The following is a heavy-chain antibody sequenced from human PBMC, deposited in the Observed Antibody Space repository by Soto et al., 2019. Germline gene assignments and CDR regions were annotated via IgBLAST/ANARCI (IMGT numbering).Heavy chain of an antibody. CDR1: GFTFSSYS. V-gene: IGHV3-48*01. Sequence: GGSLRLSCAASGFTFSSYSMNWVRQAPGKGLEWVSYISSSSSTIYYADSVKGRFTISRDNAKNSLYLQMNSLRAEDTAVYYCARSGTNSSSHIEVFWFDPWGQGTLVTVSS. D-gene: IGHD6-13*01. CDR2: ISSSSSTI. J-gene: IGHJ5*02. CDR3: ARSGTNSSSHIEVFWFDP.